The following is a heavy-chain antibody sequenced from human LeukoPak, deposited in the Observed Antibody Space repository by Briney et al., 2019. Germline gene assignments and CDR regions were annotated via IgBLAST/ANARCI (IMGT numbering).Heavy chain of an antibody. D-gene: IGHD3-22*01. V-gene: IGHV4-34*01. J-gene: IGHJ3*02. CDR2: INHSGST. CDR3: ARRYYDSSGYYYRSTYDAFDI. Sequence: SETLSLTCAVYGGSFSGYYWSWIRQPPGKGLEWIGEINHSGSTNYNPSLKSRVTISVDTSKNQFSLKLSSVTAADTAVYYCARRYYDSSGYYYRSTYDAFDIWGQGTMVTVSS. CDR1: GGSFSGYY.